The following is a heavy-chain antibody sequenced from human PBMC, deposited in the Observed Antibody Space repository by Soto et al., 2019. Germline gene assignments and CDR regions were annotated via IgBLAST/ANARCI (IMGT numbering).Heavy chain of an antibody. J-gene: IGHJ3*02. Sequence: QVQLPESGPGLVKPSETLSLTCTVSGGSISSYYWSWIRQPPGKGLEWIGYIYYRGSTNYNPSLKSRVTISVDTSKNQFSLKLSSVTAADTAVYYCASGTRAGAFDIWGQGTMVTVSS. CDR3: ASGTRAGAFDI. CDR1: GGSISSYY. V-gene: IGHV4-59*01. CDR2: IYYRGST.